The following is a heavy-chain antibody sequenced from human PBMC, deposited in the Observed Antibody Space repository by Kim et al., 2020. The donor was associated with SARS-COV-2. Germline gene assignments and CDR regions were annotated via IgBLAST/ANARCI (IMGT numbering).Heavy chain of an antibody. D-gene: IGHD1-26*01. CDR3: ARARGVGASGFDN. V-gene: IGHV3-7*03. J-gene: IGHJ4*02. Sequence: YVDSGKGRFTISRDNAKKSLYLKMNTLRVQDTAVYYCARARGVGASGFDNWGQGALVTVSS.